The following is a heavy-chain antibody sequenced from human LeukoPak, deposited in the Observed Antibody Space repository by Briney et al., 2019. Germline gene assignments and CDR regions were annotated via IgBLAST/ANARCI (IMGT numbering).Heavy chain of an antibody. CDR1: GFTVSSNY. D-gene: IGHD4-11*01. CDR3: ASRATVTTDRFWFDP. V-gene: IGHV3-53*01. Sequence: GGSLRLSCAASGFTVSSNYMSWVRQAPGKGLKWVSVIYSGGSTYYADSVKGRFTISRDNSKNTLYLQMNSLRAEDTAVYYCASRATVTTDRFWFDPWGQGTLVTVSS. J-gene: IGHJ5*02. CDR2: IYSGGST.